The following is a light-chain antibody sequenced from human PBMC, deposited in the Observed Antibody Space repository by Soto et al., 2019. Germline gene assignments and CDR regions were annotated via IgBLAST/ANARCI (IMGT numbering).Light chain of an antibody. Sequence: EIALKQSPGTLTLSPGERATLSCRACQSVSSSYLAWHQQKPGQAPRLLIYAASSRATGIPDRFSGSGSGTDFTLTISRLEPEDFAVYYCQQYGSSQWTFGQGTKV. CDR1: QSVSSSY. CDR3: QQYGSSQWT. CDR2: AAS. J-gene: IGKJ1*01. V-gene: IGKV3-20*01.